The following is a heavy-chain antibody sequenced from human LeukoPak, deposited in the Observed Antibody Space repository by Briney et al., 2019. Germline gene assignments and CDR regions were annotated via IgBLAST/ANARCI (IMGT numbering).Heavy chain of an antibody. V-gene: IGHV4-39*07. CDR1: GGSISSSSYY. CDR2: IYYSGST. CDR3: ARDESALNIAARPGAFDI. D-gene: IGHD6-6*01. J-gene: IGHJ3*02. Sequence: PSETLSLTCTVSGGSISSSSYYWGWIRQPPGKGLEWIGSIYYSGSTYYNPSLKSRVTISVDTSKNQFSLKLSSVTAADTAVYYCARDESALNIAARPGAFDIWGQGTMVTVSS.